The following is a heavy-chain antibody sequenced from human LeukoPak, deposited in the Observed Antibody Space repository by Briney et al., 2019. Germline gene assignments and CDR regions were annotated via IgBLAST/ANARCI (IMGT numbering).Heavy chain of an antibody. CDR2: IKQDGSEK. CDR1: GFTFSSYW. V-gene: IGHV3-7*01. D-gene: IGHD2-8*01. Sequence: GGSLRLSCAASGFTFSSYWMSWVRQAPGKGLEWVANIKQDGSEKYYVDSVKGRFTISRDNAKNSLYLQMNSLRAEDTAVYYCARGQTRYCTNGVCYTNHAFDIWGQGTMVTVSS. CDR3: ARGQTRYCTNGVCYTNHAFDI. J-gene: IGHJ3*02.